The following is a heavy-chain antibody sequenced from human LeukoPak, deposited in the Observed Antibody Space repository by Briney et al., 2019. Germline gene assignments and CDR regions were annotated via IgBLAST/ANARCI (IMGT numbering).Heavy chain of an antibody. V-gene: IGHV1-2*02. CDR1: GYTFTGYY. CDR3: ARDKVGLRDYYYYMDV. D-gene: IGHD2-15*01. CDR2: INPNSGGT. Sequence: GASVKGSCKASGYTFTGYYMHWVRQAPGQGLEWMGWINPNSGGTNYAQKFQGRVTMTRDTSISTAYMELSRLRSDDTAVYYCARDKVGLRDYYYYMDVWGKGTTVTVSS. J-gene: IGHJ6*03.